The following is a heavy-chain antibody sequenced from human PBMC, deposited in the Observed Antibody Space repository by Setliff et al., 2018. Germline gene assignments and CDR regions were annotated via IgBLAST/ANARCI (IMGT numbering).Heavy chain of an antibody. CDR2: SNHSGNT. V-gene: IGHV4-34*01. Sequence: SETLSLTCSVYGESFSNNYWSWIRQPPGKGLEWIGESNHSGNTTNHPSLKSRLTMSVDTSKNQFSLKLTSVTAADTAVYYCARTHCTTTSCFYFHYWGQGTVVTVSS. CDR1: GESFSNNY. J-gene: IGHJ4*02. D-gene: IGHD2-2*01. CDR3: ARTHCTTTSCFYFHY.